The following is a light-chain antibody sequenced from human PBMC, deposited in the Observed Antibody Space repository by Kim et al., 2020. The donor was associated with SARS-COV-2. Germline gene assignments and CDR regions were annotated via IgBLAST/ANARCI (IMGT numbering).Light chain of an antibody. CDR3: QAWDSSTAYV. Sequence: SYELTQPPSASVSPGQTASITCSGDKLGDKYACWYQQKPGQSPVLVIYQDSKRPSGIPERFSGSNPGNTATLTISGTQAMDEADYYCQAWDSSTAYVFGGGTQLTVL. CDR2: QDS. CDR1: KLGDKY. J-gene: IGLJ2*01. V-gene: IGLV3-1*01.